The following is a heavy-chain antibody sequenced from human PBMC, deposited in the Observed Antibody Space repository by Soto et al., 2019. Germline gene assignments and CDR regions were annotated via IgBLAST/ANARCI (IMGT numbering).Heavy chain of an antibody. Sequence: EVQLVESGGGFVQPGGSLRLSCAASGFDFSNSWMHWVRQVPGKGLVWVSHINSDGSSRTYADSVKGRFTISRDNARTTVYVQLDSLRVEDTAVYYCARDKSYALAVWGQGTTVTVSS. V-gene: IGHV3-74*03. J-gene: IGHJ6*02. D-gene: IGHD4-17*01. CDR3: ARDKSYALAV. CDR2: INSDGSSR. CDR1: GFDFSNSW.